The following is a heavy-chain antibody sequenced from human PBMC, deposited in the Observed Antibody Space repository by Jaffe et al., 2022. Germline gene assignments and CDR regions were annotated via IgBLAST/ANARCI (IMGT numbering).Heavy chain of an antibody. CDR2: LNTNTGQP. V-gene: IGHV7-4-1*02. Sequence: QVQLVQSASELKKPGASVRVSCEAPGNTLPYGINWLRQAPGQGPEWMGWLNTNTGQPWYARAFTGRCVFSLDISVSTAYLVLSSLRAEDSAVYYCATDVAVAGRKAFDIWGQGTMVTVSS. CDR1: GNTLPYG. D-gene: IGHD6-19*01. J-gene: IGHJ3*02. CDR3: ATDVAVAGRKAFDI.